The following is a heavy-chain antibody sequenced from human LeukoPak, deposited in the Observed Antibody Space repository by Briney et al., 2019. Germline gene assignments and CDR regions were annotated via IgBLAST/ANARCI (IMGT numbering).Heavy chain of an antibody. CDR3: ARDLDYYGSGSYYNPVWFDP. CDR1: GGTFSSYT. CDR2: IIPILGIA. Sequence: SVKVSCKASGGTFSSYTISWVRQAPGQGLKWMGRIIPILGIANYAQKFQGRVTITADKSTSTAYMELSSLRSEDTAVYYCARDLDYYGSGSYYNPVWFDPWGQGTLVTVSS. J-gene: IGHJ5*02. V-gene: IGHV1-69*04. D-gene: IGHD3-10*01.